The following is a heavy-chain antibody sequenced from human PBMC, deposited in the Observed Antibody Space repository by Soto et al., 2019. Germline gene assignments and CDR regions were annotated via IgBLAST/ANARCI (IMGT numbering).Heavy chain of an antibody. J-gene: IGHJ4*02. Sequence: EVQLVESGGGLVQPGGSLRLSCAASGFIFSGYWMHWVRRAPGKGLVWVSRINSDGSSTTYADSVKGRFTISRDNAKNTMYLQMNSLSAEDTAVYYCARLLGGSGSFIDYGGQGPLVTVSS. CDR1: GFIFSGYW. V-gene: IGHV3-74*03. CDR2: INSDGSST. D-gene: IGHD3-10*01. CDR3: ARLLGGSGSFIDY.